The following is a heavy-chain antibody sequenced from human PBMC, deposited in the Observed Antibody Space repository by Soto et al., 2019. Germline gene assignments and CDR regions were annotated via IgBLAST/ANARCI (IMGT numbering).Heavy chain of an antibody. CDR2: IYYSGST. V-gene: IGHV4-59*01. CDR3: ARAKTTMIIPENF. CDR1: GGSISSYY. J-gene: IGHJ4*02. D-gene: IGHD3-22*01. Sequence: SETLSLTCTVSGGSISSYYWSWIRQPPGKGLEWIGYIYYSGSTNYNPSLKSRVTISVDTSKNQFSLKLSSVTAADTAVYYCARAKTTMIIPENFWGQGTLVTVSS.